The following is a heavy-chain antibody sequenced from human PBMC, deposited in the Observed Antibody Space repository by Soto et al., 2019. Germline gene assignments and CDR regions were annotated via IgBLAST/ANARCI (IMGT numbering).Heavy chain of an antibody. CDR2: IDPSDSYT. Sequence: GESLKISCKGSGYSFTSYWIGWVRQMPGKGLDWMAKIDPSDSYTVYSPSFQGHVTISADKSISTVYLQWSSLKASDTAMYYCARLVAAGNVDYWGQGTQVTAPQ. CDR3: ARLVAAGNVDY. J-gene: IGHJ4*02. CDR1: GYSFTSYW. D-gene: IGHD6-13*01. V-gene: IGHV5-10-1*01.